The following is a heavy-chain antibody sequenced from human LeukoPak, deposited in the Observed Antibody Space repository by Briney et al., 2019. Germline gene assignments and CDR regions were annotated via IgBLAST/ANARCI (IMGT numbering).Heavy chain of an antibody. CDR1: GFTFSTYA. D-gene: IGHD3-10*01. CDR3: AKGESHPKYYFDY. J-gene: IGHJ4*02. CDR2: ISGGDGSP. Sequence: GGSLRLSCAASGFTFSTYAMRWVRQAPGKGLEWVSSISGGDGSPYYADSVKGRFTISRDNSKNTLYLQMNGLRAEDTALYYCAKGESHPKYYFDYWGQGTLVTVSS. V-gene: IGHV3-23*01.